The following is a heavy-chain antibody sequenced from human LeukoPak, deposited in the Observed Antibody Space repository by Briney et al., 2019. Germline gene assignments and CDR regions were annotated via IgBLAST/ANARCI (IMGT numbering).Heavy chain of an antibody. V-gene: IGHV1-2*02. J-gene: IGHJ4*02. D-gene: IGHD2-15*01. CDR2: INPNSGGT. CDR1: GYTFTGYY. Sequence: ASVKVSCKASGYTFTGYYXHXVRQAPGQGXXXXGWINPNSGGTNYAKKFQGRVTMTRDTSISTAYMELSRLRSDDTAVYYCARASVVVVAATDYWGQGTLVTVSS. CDR3: ARASVVVVAATDY.